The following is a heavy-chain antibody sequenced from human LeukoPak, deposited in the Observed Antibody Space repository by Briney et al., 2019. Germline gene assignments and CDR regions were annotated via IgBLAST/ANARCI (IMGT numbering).Heavy chain of an antibody. V-gene: IGHV3-23*01. CDR3: AKAGSYGPYRYYFDY. D-gene: IGHD5-18*01. J-gene: IGHJ4*02. CDR1: GFTFSSYA. CDR2: ISSSGGST. Sequence: GGSLRLSCVASGFTFSSYALSWVRQAPGKGLEWVSAISSSGGSTYYADSVKGRFTISRDNSKNTLYLQMSSLRADDTAVYYCAKAGSYGPYRYYFDYWGQGTLVTVSS.